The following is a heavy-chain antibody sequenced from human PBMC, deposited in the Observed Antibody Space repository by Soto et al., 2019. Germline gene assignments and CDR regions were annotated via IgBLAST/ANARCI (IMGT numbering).Heavy chain of an antibody. V-gene: IGHV4-30-4*01. CDR1: GGSISSGDYY. CDR2: IYYSGTT. D-gene: IGHD2-15*01. J-gene: IGHJ6*02. Sequence: QVQLQESGPGLVQPSQTLSLTCTVSGGSISSGDYYWSWIRQPPGKDLEWIGYIYYSGTTYYNPSLKSRLTISVATSKNQFSLSLTSVTAADTAVYYCSREPFCTGGSCYSRPMDVWGQGTTVTVSS. CDR3: SREPFCTGGSCYSRPMDV.